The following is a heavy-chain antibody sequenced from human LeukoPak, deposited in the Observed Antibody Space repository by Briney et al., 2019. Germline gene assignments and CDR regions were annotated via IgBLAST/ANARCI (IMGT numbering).Heavy chain of an antibody. D-gene: IGHD2-2*01. J-gene: IGHJ6*02. CDR3: ARGHCSSTSCYDV. CDR2: IYSGGST. Sequence: GGSLRLSCAASGFTVSSNYMSWVRQAPGKGLEWVSVIYSGGSTYYADSVKGRFTISRDNPKNTLYLQMNSLRAEDTAVYYCARGHCSSTSCYDVWGQGTTVTVSS. V-gene: IGHV3-53*01. CDR1: GFTVSSNY.